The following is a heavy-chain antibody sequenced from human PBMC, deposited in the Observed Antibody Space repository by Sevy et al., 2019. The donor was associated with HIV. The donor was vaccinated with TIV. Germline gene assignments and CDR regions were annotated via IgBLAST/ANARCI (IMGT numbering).Heavy chain of an antibody. CDR1: RFTFSSYG. D-gene: IGHD1-7*01. V-gene: IGHV3-30*18. Sequence: GGSLRLSCAASRFTFSSYGMHWVRQAPGKGLEWVAVISYDGSNKYYVDSVKGRFTISRDNSKNTLYLQMNSLRAEDTAVYYCAKDRPPYNWNYIIYYYYYGMDVWGQGTTVTVSS. CDR3: AKDRPPYNWNYIIYYYYYGMDV. CDR2: ISYDGSNK. J-gene: IGHJ6*02.